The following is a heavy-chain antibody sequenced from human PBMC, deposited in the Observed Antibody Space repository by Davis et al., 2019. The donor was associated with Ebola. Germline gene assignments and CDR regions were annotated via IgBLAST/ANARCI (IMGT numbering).Heavy chain of an antibody. CDR1: GGSISNVY. CDR3: AKRGQENITSSSENWLDP. J-gene: IGHJ5*02. Sequence: MPSETLSLTCTVSGGSISNVYWNWIRQPAGKGLEWIGRIYNGNTNYNPSLKSRVTVSLDTSKNQFSLRLSSVTAADTAVYYCAKRGQENITSSSENWLDPWGQGTLVTVSS. CDR2: IYNGNT. D-gene: IGHD6-6*01. V-gene: IGHV4-4*07.